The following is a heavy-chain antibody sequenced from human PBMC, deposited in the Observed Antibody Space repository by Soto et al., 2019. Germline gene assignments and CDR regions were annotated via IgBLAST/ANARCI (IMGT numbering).Heavy chain of an antibody. Sequence: GESLKISCKGSGYSFTSYWIGWVRQMPGKGLEWMGIIYPGDSDTRYSPSFQGQVTISADKSISTAYLQWSSLKASDTAMYYCARLLPTWVVAATGFDYWGQGTLVTVSS. J-gene: IGHJ4*02. CDR3: ARLLPTWVVAATGFDY. V-gene: IGHV5-51*01. D-gene: IGHD2-15*01. CDR2: IYPGDSDT. CDR1: GYSFTSYW.